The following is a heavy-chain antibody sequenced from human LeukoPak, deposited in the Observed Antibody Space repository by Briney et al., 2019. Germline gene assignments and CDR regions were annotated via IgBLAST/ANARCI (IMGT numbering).Heavy chain of an antibody. D-gene: IGHD4-11*01. CDR2: IYHTGGT. CDR3: ARLSTVTTSFDY. CDR1: GYSISSGYY. Sequence: PSETLSLTCTVSGYSISSGYYWGWIRQPPGKGLEWIGSIYHTGGTYYNPSLKSRVSMSVDTSKNQFSLKLSSVTAADTAVYYCARLSTVTTSFDYWGQGTLVTVSS. V-gene: IGHV4-38-2*02. J-gene: IGHJ4*02.